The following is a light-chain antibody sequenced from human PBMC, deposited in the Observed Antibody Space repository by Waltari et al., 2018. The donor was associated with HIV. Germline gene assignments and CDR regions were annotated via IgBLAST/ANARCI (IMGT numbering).Light chain of an antibody. CDR2: VEGSGGY. CDR3: ETWDSDIRA. V-gene: IGLV4-60*03. J-gene: IGLJ2*01. CDR1: SGHSSYI. Sequence: QPVLTQSSSASASLESSVKLTCTLSSGHSSYIIAWHQQQPGKAPRYLMKVEGSGGYKKGSGVPDRFSGSSSGAERYLTISNLQSEDEADYYCETWDSDIRAFGGGTKLTVL.